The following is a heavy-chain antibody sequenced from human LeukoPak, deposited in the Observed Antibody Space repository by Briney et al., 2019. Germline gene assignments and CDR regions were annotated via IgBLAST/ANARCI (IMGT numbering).Heavy chain of an antibody. D-gene: IGHD1-26*01. J-gene: IGHJ4*02. V-gene: IGHV4-31*03. CDR2: IYNSGST. Sequence: SQTLSLTCTVSGGSISSGTYYWSWIRQHPGQGLEWIGYIYNSGSTYYNPSLKSRITISADTSKNQFSLKLSSVTAADTAVYYCARSEPSGSYYLTYWGQGTLVTVSS. CDR3: ARSEPSGSYYLTY. CDR1: GGSISSGTYY.